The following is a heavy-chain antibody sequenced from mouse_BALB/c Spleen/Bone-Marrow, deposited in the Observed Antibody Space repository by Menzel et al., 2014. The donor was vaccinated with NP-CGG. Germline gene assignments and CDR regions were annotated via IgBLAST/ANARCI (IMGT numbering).Heavy chain of an antibody. V-gene: IGHV1-14*01. CDR1: GYTFTSYV. Sequence: EVQRVESGPELVKPGASVKMSCKASGYTFTSYVMHWVKQKPGQGLEWIGYINPYNDGTKYNEKFKGKATLTSDKSSSTTYMELSSLTSEDSAVYYCARDYGNLAWFAYWGQGTPVTVSS. J-gene: IGHJ3*01. CDR2: INPYNDGT. CDR3: ARDYGNLAWFAY. D-gene: IGHD2-1*01.